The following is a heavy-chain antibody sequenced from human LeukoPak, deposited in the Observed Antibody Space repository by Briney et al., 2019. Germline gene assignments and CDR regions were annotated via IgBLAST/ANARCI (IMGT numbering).Heavy chain of an antibody. J-gene: IGHJ6*02. V-gene: IGHV3-30*02. Sequence: GGSLRLSCVVSGFTFSSYGMHWVRQAPGKGLEWVALLIYDGFYKYYTDSVKGRFTISRDNSKNTLYLQLTSLRVEDTAVYYCAKDLISMVRGSPMDVWGRGTPVTVS. CDR2: LIYDGFYK. CDR1: GFTFSSYG. D-gene: IGHD3-10*01. CDR3: AKDLISMVRGSPMDV.